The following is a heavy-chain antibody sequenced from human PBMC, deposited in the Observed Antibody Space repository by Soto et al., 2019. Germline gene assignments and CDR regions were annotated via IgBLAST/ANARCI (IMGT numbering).Heavy chain of an antibody. V-gene: IGHV3-33*01. CDR3: ARDGIGHCSSTSCYTARVGYYYYGMDV. CDR1: GFTFSSYG. D-gene: IGHD2-2*02. CDR2: IWYDGSNK. Sequence: SLRLSCAASGFTFSSYGMHWVRQAPGKGLEWVAVIWYDGSNKYYADSVKGRFTISRDNSKNTLYLQMNSLRAEDTAVYYCARDGIGHCSSTSCYTARVGYYYYGMDVWGQGTTVTVSS. J-gene: IGHJ6*02.